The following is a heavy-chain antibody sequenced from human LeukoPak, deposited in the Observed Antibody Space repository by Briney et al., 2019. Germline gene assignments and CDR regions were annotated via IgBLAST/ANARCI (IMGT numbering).Heavy chain of an antibody. J-gene: IGHJ4*02. CDR3: ARSEVSTTLLDY. D-gene: IGHD5/OR15-5a*01. V-gene: IGHV3-33*01. CDR1: GSTFSGYG. CDR2: IWYDGSKR. Sequence: GGSLRLSCTASGSTFSGYGMHWVRRAPGKGLEWVAIIWYDGSKRYYADSVKGRFTISRDNFKNTLYLEMNTLRAEDTAMYYCARSEVSTTLLDYWGQGTLVTVSS.